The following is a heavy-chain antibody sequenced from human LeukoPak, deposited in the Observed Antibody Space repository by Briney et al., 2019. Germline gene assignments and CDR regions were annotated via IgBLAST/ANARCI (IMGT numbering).Heavy chain of an antibody. V-gene: IGHV1-69*04. CDR1: GGTFSSYA. CDR2: IIPILGIA. D-gene: IGHD1-1*01. Sequence: ASVKVSCKASGGTFSSYAISWVRQAPGQGLEWMGRIIPILGIANYAQKFRGRVTITADKSTSTAYMELSSLRSEDTAVYYCARDHGKSGTWFDPWGQGTLVTVSS. J-gene: IGHJ5*02. CDR3: ARDHGKSGTWFDP.